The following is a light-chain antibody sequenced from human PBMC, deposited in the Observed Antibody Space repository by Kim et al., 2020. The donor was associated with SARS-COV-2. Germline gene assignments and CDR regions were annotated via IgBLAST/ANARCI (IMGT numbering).Light chain of an antibody. CDR2: KAS. Sequence: SASVGEGVTIACRARRSISSWLAWYQQKPGKAPKLLIYKASSLESGVPSRFSGSGSGTEFTLTISSLQAEDFATYFCQQYYSDWTFGQGTKVDIK. CDR3: QQYYSDWT. V-gene: IGKV1-5*03. J-gene: IGKJ1*01. CDR1: RSISSW.